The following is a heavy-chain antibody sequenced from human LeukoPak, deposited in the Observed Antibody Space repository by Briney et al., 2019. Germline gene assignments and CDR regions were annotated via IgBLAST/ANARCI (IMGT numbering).Heavy chain of an antibody. CDR3: ARVSYTSGWPPFDY. CDR1: GFTFSSYS. V-gene: IGHV3-21*01. CDR2: ISSSSSYI. J-gene: IGHJ4*02. D-gene: IGHD6-19*01. Sequence: GGSLRLSCAASGFTFSSYSMNWVRQAPGKGLEWVSSISSSSSYIHYAGSVKGRFIISRDNAKNSLYLQMNSLRAEDTAVYYCARVSYTSGWPPFDYWGQGTLVTVSS.